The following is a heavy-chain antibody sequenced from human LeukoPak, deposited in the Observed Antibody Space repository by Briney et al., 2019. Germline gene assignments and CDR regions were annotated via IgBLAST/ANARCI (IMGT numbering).Heavy chain of an antibody. CDR2: INPNSGGT. J-gene: IGHJ3*02. CDR3: AFGIQLWLRGARGAFDI. D-gene: IGHD5-18*01. Sequence: ASVKVSCKASGYTFTGYYMHWVRQPPGQGLGWMRWINPNSGGTNYAQKFQGRVTMTRDTSISTAYMELSRLRSDDTAVYYCAFGIQLWLRGARGAFDIWGQGTMVTVSS. V-gene: IGHV1-2*02. CDR1: GYTFTGYY.